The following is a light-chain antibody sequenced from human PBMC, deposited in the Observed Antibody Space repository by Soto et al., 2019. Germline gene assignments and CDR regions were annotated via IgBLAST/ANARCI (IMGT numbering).Light chain of an antibody. CDR2: DVS. CDR1: QTVERW. Sequence: DIQMTQSPSTLSASVGYRLTITGRARQTVERWLAWYQQKPGKAPKLLISDVSSLERGVPSRFSGSGSATEFTLTISGLKSDDFANYYCQQYKDYVWTFGQGTQVDIK. J-gene: IGKJ1*01. V-gene: IGKV1-5*01. CDR3: QQYKDYVWT.